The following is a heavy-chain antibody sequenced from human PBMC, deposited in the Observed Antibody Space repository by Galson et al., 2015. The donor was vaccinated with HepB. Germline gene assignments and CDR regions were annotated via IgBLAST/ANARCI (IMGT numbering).Heavy chain of an antibody. CDR2: TGNRAKSYST. J-gene: IGHJ3*02. CDR1: GLMFSDHD. CDR3: ARRRYYDTSGYYSYGFDI. D-gene: IGHD3-22*01. V-gene: IGHV3-72*01. Sequence: SLRLSYAASGLMFSDHDMDWVRQAPGKGLEWVGRTGNRAKSYSTEYVASVKGRFTISRDDSKKSVYLQMNSLKMEDTAVYYCARRRYYDTSGYYSYGFDIWGQGTMVTVSS.